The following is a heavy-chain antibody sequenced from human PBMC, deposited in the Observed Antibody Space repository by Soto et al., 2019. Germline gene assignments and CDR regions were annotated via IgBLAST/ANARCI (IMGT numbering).Heavy chain of an antibody. V-gene: IGHV4-30-2*01. CDR2: IYHSGSN. Sequence: QLQLQESGSGLVRPSQTLSLTCAVSGGSISSGGYSWNWIRQPPGKGLEWIGYIYHSGSNLYNPSLKSIVTISFDTSKIQFSLNLISVSAADTAVYYCARDHLEGNGFDPWGQGTLVSVSS. CDR3: ARDHLEGNGFDP. CDR1: GGSISSGGYS. J-gene: IGHJ5*02.